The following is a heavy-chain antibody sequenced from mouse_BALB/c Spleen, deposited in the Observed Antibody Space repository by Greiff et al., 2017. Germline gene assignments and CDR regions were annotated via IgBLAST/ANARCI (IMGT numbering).Heavy chain of an antibody. J-gene: IGHJ3*01. CDR2: ISYSGST. CDR1: GDSITSGY. V-gene: IGHV3-8*02. D-gene: IGHD4-1*01. CDR3: ARWGLGTAWFAY. Sequence: EVQLQQSGPSLVKPSQTLSLTCSVTGDSITSGYWNWIRKFPGNKLEYMGYISYSGSTYYNPSLKSRISITRDTSKNQYYLQLNSVTTEDTATYYCARWGLGTAWFAYWGQGTLVTVSA.